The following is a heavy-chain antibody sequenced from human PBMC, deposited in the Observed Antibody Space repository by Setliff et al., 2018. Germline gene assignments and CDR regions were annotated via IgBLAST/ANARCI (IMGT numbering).Heavy chain of an antibody. CDR2: IYYTGNT. D-gene: IGHD6-19*01. V-gene: IGHV4-38-2*01. CDR1: GYSVNTGY. CDR3: ARSRAGTSYFGY. J-gene: IGHJ4*02. Sequence: SETLSLTCVVAGYSVNTGYWAWIRQSPGKGLEWIGTIYYTGNTYYNPSLKSRLTLSLDSSKNQFSLKLNSVTAADTAVYYCARSRAGTSYFGYWGQGTLVTVSS.